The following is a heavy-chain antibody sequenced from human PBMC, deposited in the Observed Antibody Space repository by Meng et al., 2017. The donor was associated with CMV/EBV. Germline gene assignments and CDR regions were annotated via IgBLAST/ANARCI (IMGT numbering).Heavy chain of an antibody. CDR2: IKQDGSEK. D-gene: IGHD3-3*01. V-gene: IGHV3-7*01. CDR1: GFTFSSYW. J-gene: IGHJ6*02. CDR3: ARDTGYYSGPGVYYYYGMDV. Sequence: GESLKISCAASGFTFSSYWMSWVRQAPGKGLEWVANIKQDGSEKYYVDSVKGRFTISRDNAKNSLYLQMNSLRAEDTAVYYCARDTGYYSGPGVYYYYGMDVRGQGTTVTVSS.